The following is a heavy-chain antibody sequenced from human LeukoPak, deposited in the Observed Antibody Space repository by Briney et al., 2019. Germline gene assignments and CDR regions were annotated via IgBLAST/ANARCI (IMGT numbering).Heavy chain of an antibody. CDR3: ATSQTRVGAADS. D-gene: IGHD1-26*01. J-gene: IGHJ4*02. Sequence: PSETLSLTCTVSGGSISSGGYYWSWIRQHPGTGLEWIGYIYYSGSTYYNPSLKSRVTISVDTSKNQFSPKLSSVTAADTAVYYCATSQTRVGAADSWGQGTLVTVSS. CDR1: GGSISSGGYY. CDR2: IYYSGST. V-gene: IGHV4-31*03.